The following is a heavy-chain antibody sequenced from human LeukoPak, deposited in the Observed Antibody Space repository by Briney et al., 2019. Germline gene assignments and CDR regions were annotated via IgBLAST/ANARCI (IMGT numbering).Heavy chain of an antibody. CDR1: GYTFTSYG. J-gene: IGHJ5*02. V-gene: IGHV1-18*04. D-gene: IGHD3-9*01. Sequence: ASVKVSCKASGYTFTSYGISWVRQAPGQGLEWMGWISAYNGNTNYAQKLQGRVTMTTDTSTSTAYMELRSLRSDDTAVYYCARASNYDILTGYEDPWGQGTLVTLSS. CDR2: ISAYNGNT. CDR3: ARASNYDILTGYEDP.